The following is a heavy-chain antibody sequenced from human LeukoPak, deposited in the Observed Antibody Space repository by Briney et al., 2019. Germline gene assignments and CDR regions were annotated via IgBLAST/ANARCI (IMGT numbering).Heavy chain of an antibody. Sequence: ASVKVSCKASGYTFTSYYMHWVRQAPGQGLEWMGIINPSGGSTSYAQKFQGRVTMTRDMSTSTVYMELSSLRSEDTAVYYCAREGYCSGGSCYRVRQNWFDSWGQGTLVTVSS. CDR2: INPSGGST. CDR3: AREGYCSGGSCYRVRQNWFDS. J-gene: IGHJ5*01. CDR1: GYTFTSYY. D-gene: IGHD2-15*01. V-gene: IGHV1-46*01.